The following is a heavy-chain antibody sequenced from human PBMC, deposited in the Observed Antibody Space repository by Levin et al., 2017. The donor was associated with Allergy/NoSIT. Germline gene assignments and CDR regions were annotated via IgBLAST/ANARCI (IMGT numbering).Heavy chain of an antibody. Sequence: SQTLSLTCAVSGDSITSGGHVWTWIRQPPGKGLEWIGYIYHSVSTYYKPSLQSRVTISLDRSKNQFSLKLSSVTAADTAVYFCARGKWDYGDYGPFDYWGQGALVTVSS. V-gene: IGHV4-30-2*01. CDR2: IYHSVST. J-gene: IGHJ4*02. CDR3: ARGKWDYGDYGPFDY. CDR1: GDSITSGGHV. D-gene: IGHD4-17*01.